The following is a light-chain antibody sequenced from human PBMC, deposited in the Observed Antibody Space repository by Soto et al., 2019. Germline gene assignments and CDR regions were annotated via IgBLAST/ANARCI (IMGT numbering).Light chain of an antibody. Sequence: QSVLTQPPSASGSPGQSVTISCIGTSSDVGGYNYVSWYRQHPGKAPKLMIYEVSKRPSGVPDRFSGSKSGNTASLTVSGLQAEDEADYYCSSYAASNNLGVFGGGTQLTV. V-gene: IGLV2-8*01. CDR3: SSYAASNNLGV. CDR1: SSDVGGYNY. CDR2: EVS. J-gene: IGLJ2*01.